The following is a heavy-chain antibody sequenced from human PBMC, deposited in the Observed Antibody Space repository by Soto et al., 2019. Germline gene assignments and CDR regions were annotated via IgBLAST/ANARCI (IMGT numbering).Heavy chain of an antibody. Sequence: QVQLQESGPGLVKPSGTLSLTCAVSGGSISSSNWWSWVRQPPGKGLEWIGGIYHSWSTNYNQSHQSRVTISVDKSKNQLPLKLSSRTAADTAAHYCARRTTVTTRLGYWGVGTLVTVYS. J-gene: IGHJ4*02. CDR3: ARRTTVTTRLGY. CDR2: IYHSWST. D-gene: IGHD4-17*01. CDR1: GGSISSSNW. V-gene: IGHV4-4*02.